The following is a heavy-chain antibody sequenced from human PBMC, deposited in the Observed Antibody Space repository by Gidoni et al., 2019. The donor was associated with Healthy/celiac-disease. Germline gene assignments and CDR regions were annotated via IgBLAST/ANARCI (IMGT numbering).Heavy chain of an antibody. D-gene: IGHD3-3*01. CDR3: AKRSMSGYPFDY. Sequence: EVQLLESGGGLVQPGGSLRLSCAASGFTFSSYAMSWVRQATGKGLEWVSAISGSGGSTYYADSVKGRFTISRDNSKNTLYLQMNSLRAEDTAVYYGAKRSMSGYPFDYWGQGTLVTVSS. V-gene: IGHV3-23*01. CDR2: ISGSGGST. J-gene: IGHJ4*02. CDR1: GFTFSSYA.